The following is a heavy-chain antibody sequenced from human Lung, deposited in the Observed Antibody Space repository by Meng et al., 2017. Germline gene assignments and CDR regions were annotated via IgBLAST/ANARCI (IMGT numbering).Heavy chain of an antibody. CDR3: ARPKQANWYFDL. Sequence: GAGLFKPLVPLVLSRAVYGGSVSADYGSGIRQTPGKELEWSGEINHSGSTNYNPSLKSRVTISVDTSKNQFSLKLSSVTAADTAVYYCARPKQANWYFDLWGRGTLVTVSS. D-gene: IGHD1/OR15-1a*01. CDR2: INHSGST. V-gene: IGHV4-34*01. J-gene: IGHJ2*01. CDR1: GGSVSADY.